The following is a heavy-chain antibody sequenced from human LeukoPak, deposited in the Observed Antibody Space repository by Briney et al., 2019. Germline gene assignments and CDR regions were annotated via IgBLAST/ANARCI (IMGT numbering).Heavy chain of an antibody. Sequence: GGSLRLSCALSGFTFNSHAVSWVRQAPDKGLEWVAVIWYDGSNKYYADSVKGRFTISRDKSKNTLYLQMNSLRAEDTAVYYCARDRQYCTNGVCNYYYYYGMDVWGQGTTVTVSS. CDR1: GFTFNSHA. V-gene: IGHV3-33*08. D-gene: IGHD2-8*01. CDR3: ARDRQYCTNGVCNYYYYYGMDV. CDR2: IWYDGSNK. J-gene: IGHJ6*02.